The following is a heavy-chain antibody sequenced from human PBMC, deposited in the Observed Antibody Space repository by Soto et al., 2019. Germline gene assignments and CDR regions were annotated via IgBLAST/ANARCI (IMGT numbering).Heavy chain of an antibody. CDR3: ANRPSTRYGYY. CDR1: GFSLTTTGEN. V-gene: IGHV2-5*02. D-gene: IGHD5-18*01. CDR2: IYLDGDE. J-gene: IGHJ4*02. Sequence: SGPTLVNPTQTLTLTCSFSGFSLTTTGENVGWIRQPPGKALEWLALIYLDGDERYSPSLQSRLTITKDTSKKQVVLIMTNMDPVDTATYYCANRPSTRYGYYWGQGTQVTVSS.